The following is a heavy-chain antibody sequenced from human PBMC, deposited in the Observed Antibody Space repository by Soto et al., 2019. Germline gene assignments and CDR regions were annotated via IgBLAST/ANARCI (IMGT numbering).Heavy chain of an antibody. D-gene: IGHD6-6*01. CDR3: AHRYTSSFGY. V-gene: IGHV2-5*01. CDR1: GLSLSTSGVG. CDR2: IYWNDDK. J-gene: IGHJ4*02. Sequence: SGPYAGEPTQTLTLTCTFSGLSLSTSGVGVGWIRQPPGKALEWLALIYWNDDKRYSPSLKSRLTITKDTSKNQVVLTMTNLDPVDTATYYCAHRYTSSFGYWGQGTLVTVSS.